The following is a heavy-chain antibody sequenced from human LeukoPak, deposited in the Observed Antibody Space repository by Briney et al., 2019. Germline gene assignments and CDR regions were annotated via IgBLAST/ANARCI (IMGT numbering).Heavy chain of an antibody. CDR1: GFTFISYI. V-gene: IGHV3-23*01. D-gene: IGHD3-16*01. CDR3: AKDLRALPDY. Sequence: GGSLRLSCAASGFTFISYIMTWVRQAPGKGLEWVSTIINSDGTTYYADSVRGRFTISRDNYKNTLYLQMNSLRAEDTAVYYCAKDLRALPDYWGQGTLVTVSS. CDR2: IINSDGTT. J-gene: IGHJ4*02.